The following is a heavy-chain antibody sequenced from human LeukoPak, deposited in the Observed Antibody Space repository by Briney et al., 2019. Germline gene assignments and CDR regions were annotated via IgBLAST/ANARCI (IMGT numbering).Heavy chain of an antibody. Sequence: PGGSLRLSCAASGFTFSDYYMSWIRPAPGKGLEWVSYISSSGSTIYYADSVKGRFTISRDNAKNSLYLQMNSLRAEDTAVYYCARDGRPYYYDSSGYGTWFDPWGQGTLVTVSS. V-gene: IGHV3-11*04. D-gene: IGHD3-22*01. CDR2: ISSSGSTI. J-gene: IGHJ5*02. CDR3: ARDGRPYYYDSSGYGTWFDP. CDR1: GFTFSDYY.